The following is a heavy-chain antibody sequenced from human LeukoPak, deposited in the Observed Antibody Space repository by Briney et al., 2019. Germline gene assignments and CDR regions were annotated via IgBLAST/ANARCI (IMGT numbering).Heavy chain of an antibody. Sequence: SETLSLTCTVSGYSISSGYYWGWIRQPPGKGLEWIGSIYHSGSTYYNPSLKSRVTISVDTSKNQFSLKLSSVTAADTAVYYCARDYYGSGSYSDAFDIWGQGTMVTVSS. CDR1: GYSISSGYY. CDR3: ARDYYGSGSYSDAFDI. J-gene: IGHJ3*02. V-gene: IGHV4-38-2*02. CDR2: IYHSGST. D-gene: IGHD3-10*01.